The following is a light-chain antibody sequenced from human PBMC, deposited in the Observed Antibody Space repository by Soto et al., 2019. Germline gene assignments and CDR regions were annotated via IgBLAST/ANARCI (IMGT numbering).Light chain of an antibody. Sequence: DIVMTQSPDSLAVSLGERATINCKSSQSVLYSSNNKNYLAWYQQKPGQPPKLLIYWASTRESGVPDRFSGSGSGTDFTLTISSLQAEDVAVYYCQQHFGFLVTFGGGTRVDIK. CDR3: QQHFGFLVT. J-gene: IGKJ4*01. CDR2: WAS. CDR1: QSVLYSSNNKNY. V-gene: IGKV4-1*01.